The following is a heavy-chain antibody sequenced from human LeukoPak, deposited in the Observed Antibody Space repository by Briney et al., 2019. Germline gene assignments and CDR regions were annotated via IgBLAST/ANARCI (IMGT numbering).Heavy chain of an antibody. Sequence: ASVKVSCKASGGTFISYAISWVRQATGQGLEWMGWMNPNSGNTGYAQKFQGRVTMTRNTSISTAYMELSSLRSEDTAVYYCARGQIVVVTASSVFDYWGQGTLVTVSS. D-gene: IGHD2-21*02. CDR3: ARGQIVVVTASSVFDY. CDR2: MNPNSGNT. CDR1: GGTFISYA. V-gene: IGHV1-8*02. J-gene: IGHJ4*02.